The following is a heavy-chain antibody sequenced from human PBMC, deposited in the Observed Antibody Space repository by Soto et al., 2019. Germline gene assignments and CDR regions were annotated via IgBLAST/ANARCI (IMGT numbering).Heavy chain of an antibody. J-gene: IGHJ4*02. CDR3: ARDPPYDYVWGSYRSDY. Sequence: QVQLVQSGAEVKKPGASVKVSCKASGYTFTSYGISWVRQAPGQGLEWMGWISAYNGNTNYAQKLQGRVTMTTDASTSTAYMELRSLRSDDTAVYYCARDPPYDYVWGSYRSDYWGQGTLVTVSS. V-gene: IGHV1-18*01. D-gene: IGHD3-16*02. CDR2: ISAYNGNT. CDR1: GYTFTSYG.